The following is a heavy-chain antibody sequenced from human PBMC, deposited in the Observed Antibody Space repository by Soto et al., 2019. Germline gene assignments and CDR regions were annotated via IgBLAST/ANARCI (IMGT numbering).Heavy chain of an antibody. CDR3: ARHPFKDIVVVVAATPGWFDP. J-gene: IGHJ5*02. CDR2: INPSGGST. Sequence: ASVKVSCKASGYTFTSYAMHWVRQAPGQRLEWMGKINPSGGSTSYAQKFQGRVTMTRDTSTSTVYMELSSLRSEDTAVYYCARHPFKDIVVVVAATPGWFDPWGQGTLVTVSS. D-gene: IGHD2-15*01. V-gene: IGHV1-46*03. CDR1: GYTFTSYA.